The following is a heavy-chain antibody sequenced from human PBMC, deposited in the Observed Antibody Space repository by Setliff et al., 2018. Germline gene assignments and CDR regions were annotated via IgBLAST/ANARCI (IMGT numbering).Heavy chain of an antibody. CDR1: GGSISSSSYY. CDR2: IYYSGST. J-gene: IGHJ4*02. V-gene: IGHV4-39*01. Sequence: SETLSLTCTVSGGSISSSSYYWGWIRQPPGKGLEWIGSIYYSGSTYYNPSLKSRVTISVDTSKNQFSLRLNSVTAADTALYYCARHRSVTSISPHFDFWGQGTPVTVSS. CDR3: ARHRSVTSISPHFDF. D-gene: IGHD2-21*02.